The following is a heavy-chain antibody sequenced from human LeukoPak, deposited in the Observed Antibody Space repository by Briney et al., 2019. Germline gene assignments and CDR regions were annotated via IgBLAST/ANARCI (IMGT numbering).Heavy chain of an antibody. J-gene: IGHJ5*02. D-gene: IGHD3-9*01. CDR3: ARSGRRSYDILTGGHRGRFDP. Sequence: SETLSLPCTVSGGSISSYYWSWLRQPPGKGLAWIGYIYYSGSTNYNPSLKSRVTISVDTSKNQLSLTLSSVTAADTAVYYCARSGRRSYDILTGGHRGRFDPWGQGTLVTVSS. CDR1: GGSISSYY. V-gene: IGHV4-59*01. CDR2: IYYSGST.